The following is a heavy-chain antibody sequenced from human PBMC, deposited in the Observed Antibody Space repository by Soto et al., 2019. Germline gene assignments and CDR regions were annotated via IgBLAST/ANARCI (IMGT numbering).Heavy chain of an antibody. V-gene: IGHV3-23*01. J-gene: IGHJ6*02. D-gene: IGHD3-10*01. CDR3: AKQVQVGPHYLYGIDV. CDR1: GFTFSTYA. Sequence: EVQLWESGGGLVQPGGSLRLSCAASGFTFSTYAMTWVRQAPVKGLQWVSAMSDSGDSTHYADSVQGRFTISRDNSENTLYLQMNSLRAEDTAMYYCAKQVQVGPHYLYGIDVWGQGTTVTVSS. CDR2: MSDSGDST.